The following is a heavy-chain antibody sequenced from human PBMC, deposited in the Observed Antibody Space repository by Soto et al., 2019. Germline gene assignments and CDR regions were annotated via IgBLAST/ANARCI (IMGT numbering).Heavy chain of an antibody. CDR3: ARRPSWIQLWLDNWFDP. J-gene: IGHJ5*02. Sequence: TSETLSLTCTVSGGSISSSSYYWGWIRQPPGKGLEWIGSIYYSGSTYYNPSLKSRVTISVDTSKNQFSLKLSSVTAADTAVYYCARRPSWIQLWLDNWFDPWGQGTLVTVSS. D-gene: IGHD5-18*01. V-gene: IGHV4-39*01. CDR2: IYYSGST. CDR1: GGSISSSSYY.